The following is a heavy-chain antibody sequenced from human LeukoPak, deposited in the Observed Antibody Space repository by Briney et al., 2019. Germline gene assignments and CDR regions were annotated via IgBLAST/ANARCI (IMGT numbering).Heavy chain of an antibody. Sequence: PSETLSLTCTVSGGSISGSSYYWGWIRQPPGKGLEWIGSIYYSGSTYYNPSLKSRVTISVDTSKNQFSLKLSSVTAADTAVYYCARDGAAAGGSFDYWGQGTLVTVSS. V-gene: IGHV4-39*02. CDR3: ARDGAAAGGSFDY. CDR1: GGSISGSSYY. CDR2: IYYSGST. D-gene: IGHD6-13*01. J-gene: IGHJ4*02.